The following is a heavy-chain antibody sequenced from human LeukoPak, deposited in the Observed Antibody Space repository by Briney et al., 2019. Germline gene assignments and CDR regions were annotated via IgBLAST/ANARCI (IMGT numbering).Heavy chain of an antibody. D-gene: IGHD1-26*01. Sequence: GGSLRLSCAASGFTLSSYSMNWVRQAPGKGLEWVSSISSSSSYIYYADSVKGRFTISRDNAKNSLYLQMNSLRAEDTAVYYCARVGAAITPFDYWGQGTLVTVSS. J-gene: IGHJ4*02. CDR3: ARVGAAITPFDY. CDR1: GFTLSSYS. V-gene: IGHV3-21*01. CDR2: ISSSSSYI.